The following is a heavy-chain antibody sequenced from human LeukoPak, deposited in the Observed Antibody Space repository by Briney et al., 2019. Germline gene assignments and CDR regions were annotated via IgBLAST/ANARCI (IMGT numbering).Heavy chain of an antibody. CDR2: IYTSGST. D-gene: IGHD3-10*01. Sequence: SETLSLTCIVSGGSITSGSYYWNWIRQPAGKGLEWIGRIYTSGSTNYNPSLKSRVTMSVDTSKNQFSLKLSSVTAADTAVYYCARGSGEYYFDYWGQGTLVTVSS. V-gene: IGHV4-61*02. CDR1: GGSITSGSYY. CDR3: ARGSGEYYFDY. J-gene: IGHJ4*02.